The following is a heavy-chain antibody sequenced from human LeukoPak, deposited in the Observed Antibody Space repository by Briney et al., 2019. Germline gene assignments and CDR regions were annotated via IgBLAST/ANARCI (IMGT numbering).Heavy chain of an antibody. V-gene: IGHV4-59*01. CDR3: AGNPPSGWYKGWFDP. CDR1: GGSISSYY. D-gene: IGHD6-19*01. J-gene: IGHJ5*02. CDR2: IYYSGST. Sequence: SETLSLTCTVSGGSISSYYWSWLRQPPGKGLEWIGYIYYSGSTNYNPSLTSRVTISVDTTKNQFSLKLSSVTAADTAVYYCAGNPPSGWYKGWFDPWGQGTLVTVSS.